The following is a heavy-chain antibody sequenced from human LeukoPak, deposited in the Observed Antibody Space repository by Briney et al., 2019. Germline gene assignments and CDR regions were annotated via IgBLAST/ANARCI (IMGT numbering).Heavy chain of an antibody. V-gene: IGHV1-18*01. CDR1: GYTFTSFG. CDR2: ISAYNGNT. D-gene: IGHD2-2*01. Sequence: ASVKVSCKASGYTFTSFGFNWMRQAPGQGLEWMGWISAYNGNTNYAQKLQGRVTMTTDTSTSTAYMELRSLRSDDTAVYYCARAPLVQSIVVVPADRLLNWGSDYWGQGTLVTVSS. J-gene: IGHJ4*02. CDR3: ARAPLVQSIVVVPADRLLNWGSDY.